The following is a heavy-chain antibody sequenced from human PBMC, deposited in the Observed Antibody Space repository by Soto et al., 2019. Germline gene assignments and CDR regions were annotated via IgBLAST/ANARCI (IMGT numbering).Heavy chain of an antibody. J-gene: IGHJ6*02. D-gene: IGHD1-20*01. Sequence: EVQLLESGGGLVQPGGSLRLSCAASGFTFNDFAINWVRQTPGKGLEWVSVISATGDTTYNADSVKGRFTISRDNSKNTAYLQMNSLRAEDTAVYWCARDNWNGAYYGLDVWGQGTTVTVS. V-gene: IGHV3-23*01. CDR1: GFTFNDFA. CDR3: ARDNWNGAYYGLDV. CDR2: ISATGDTT.